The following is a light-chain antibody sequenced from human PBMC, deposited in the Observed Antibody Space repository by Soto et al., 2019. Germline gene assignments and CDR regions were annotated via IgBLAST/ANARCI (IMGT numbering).Light chain of an antibody. CDR1: SSDIGAYNF. CDR2: EVS. Sequence: VLTQPASSSGSPGRSVTISCTGTSSDIGAYNFVSWYQQHPGKAPKLMIYEVSKRPSGVPDRFSGSKSGDTASLTVSGLQAEDEADYFCSSYAGSNSLVFRSGTKVTVL. J-gene: IGLJ1*01. CDR3: SSYAGSNSLV. V-gene: IGLV2-8*01.